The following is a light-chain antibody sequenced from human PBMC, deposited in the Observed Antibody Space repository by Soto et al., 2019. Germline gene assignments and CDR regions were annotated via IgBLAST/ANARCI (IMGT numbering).Light chain of an antibody. J-gene: IGKJ1*01. CDR3: QHRSSWPRS. CDR2: DAA. V-gene: IGKV3-11*01. CDR1: QSVGTS. Sequence: DIVLTQSPATLSLSPGDRATLSCRASQSVGTSLAWYKQQPGQAPRLLIHDAAYRASGIPERFRGSGSGTAFSLSISSLELDEFAVYYCQHRSSWPRSFGRGTKVEV.